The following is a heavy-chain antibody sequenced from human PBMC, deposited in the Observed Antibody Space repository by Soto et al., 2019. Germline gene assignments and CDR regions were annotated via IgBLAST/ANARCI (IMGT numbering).Heavy chain of an antibody. CDR2: IFSNDEK. J-gene: IGHJ5*01. V-gene: IGHV2-26*01. CDR1: GFSLSNARMG. Sequence: GSGPTLVNPQESLTLTCTVSGFSLSNARMGVSWIRQPPGKALEWLAHIFSNDEKSYSTSLKSRLTISKDTSKSQVVLTMTNMDPVDTATYYCARSKYYYFWSGYYTSPWFDFWAQGNLVTVSS. D-gene: IGHD3-3*01. CDR3: ARSKYYYFWSGYYTSPWFDF.